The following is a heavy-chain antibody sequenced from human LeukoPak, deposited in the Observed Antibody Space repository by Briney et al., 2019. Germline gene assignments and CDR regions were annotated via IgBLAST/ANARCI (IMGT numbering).Heavy chain of an antibody. J-gene: IGHJ5*02. V-gene: IGHV4-59*08. CDR1: GDSINSYH. CDR2: FYYSGVT. Sequence: PSETLSLTCTISGDSINSYHWSWLRQPPGSKLEWIGYFYYSGVTNYNPSLKSRVTISVDTSKNQFSLKLSSVTAADTAVYYCARLINPEPGIAVAGTRWFDPWGQGTLVTVSS. D-gene: IGHD6-19*01. CDR3: ARLINPEPGIAVAGTRWFDP.